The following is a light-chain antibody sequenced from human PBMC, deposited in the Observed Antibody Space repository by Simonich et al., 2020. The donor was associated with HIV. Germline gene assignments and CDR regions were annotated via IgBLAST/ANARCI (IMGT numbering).Light chain of an antibody. J-gene: IGKJ1*01. Sequence: DIVMTQSPDSLAVSLGERATIDCKSGQSGLCGPNNKDYLAWYQQKPGQLPKLLIYWASTRESGVPDRFSGSGSGTEFTLTISSLQSEDFGVYYCQQYNSYVAFGQGTKVEIK. V-gene: IGKV4-1*01. CDR3: QQYNSYVA. CDR1: QSGLCGPNNKDY. CDR2: WAS.